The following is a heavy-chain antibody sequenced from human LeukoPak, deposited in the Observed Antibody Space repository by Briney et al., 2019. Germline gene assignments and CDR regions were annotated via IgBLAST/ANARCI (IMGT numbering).Heavy chain of an antibody. V-gene: IGHV3-48*03. J-gene: IGHJ4*02. CDR2: ISGSGRNI. D-gene: IGHD5-18*01. Sequence: PGGSLRLSCAASGFTFSNYEFNWVRQAPGKGLEWVSYISGSGRNIYYADSVKGRFTISRDNAKNSLYLQMNSLRAEDTAVYYCARDLVQLWSKDFWGQGTLVTVSS. CDR3: ARDLVQLWSKDF. CDR1: GFTFSNYE.